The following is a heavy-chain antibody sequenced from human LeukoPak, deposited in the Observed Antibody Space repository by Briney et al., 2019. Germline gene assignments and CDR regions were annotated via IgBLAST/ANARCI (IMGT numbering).Heavy chain of an antibody. Sequence: SETLSLTCTVSGGSISSGGYYWSWIRQHPGKGLEWIGYIYYSGSTYYNPSLKSRVTISVDTSKNQFSLKLSSVTAADTAVYYCAKDQGLARTGAFDIWGQGTMVTVSS. CDR1: GGSISSGGYY. J-gene: IGHJ3*02. D-gene: IGHD1-14*01. V-gene: IGHV4-31*03. CDR2: IYYSGST. CDR3: AKDQGLARTGAFDI.